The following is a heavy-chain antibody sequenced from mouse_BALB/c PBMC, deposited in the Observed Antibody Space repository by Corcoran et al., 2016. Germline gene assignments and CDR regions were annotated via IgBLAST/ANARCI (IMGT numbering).Heavy chain of an antibody. Sequence: QIKLVQSGHELKKPGETVKISCKASGYTFTNYGMNWVKQAPGQGLKWMGWINTYTGEPTYVDDFKGRFAFSLETSASTAYLQINNLKNEDTATYFCATMVTMDYWGQGTSVTVSS. CDR3: ATMVTMDY. J-gene: IGHJ4*01. CDR2: INTYTGEP. V-gene: IGHV9-3-1*01. CDR1: GYTFTNYG. D-gene: IGHD2-2*01.